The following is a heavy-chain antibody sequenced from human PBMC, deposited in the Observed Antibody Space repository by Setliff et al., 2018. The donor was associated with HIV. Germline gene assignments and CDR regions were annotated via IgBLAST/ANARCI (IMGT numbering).Heavy chain of an antibody. D-gene: IGHD3-3*01. CDR2: INPSGGSA. Sequence: GASVKVSCKASGYTFTNYYVQWVRQAPGQRLEWMGIINPSGGSATYAQKFQGRVTMTRDTSTSTVYMELSSLRSDDTAVYYCAREGGREYDFWSGYYRPYYYYMDVWGKGTTVTVSS. CDR3: AREGGREYDFWSGYYRPYYYYMDV. J-gene: IGHJ6*03. CDR1: GYTFTNYY. V-gene: IGHV1-46*01.